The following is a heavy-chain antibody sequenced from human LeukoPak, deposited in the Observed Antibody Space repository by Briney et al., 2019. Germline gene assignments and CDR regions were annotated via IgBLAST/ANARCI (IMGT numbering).Heavy chain of an antibody. CDR3: ARDSARGYSYGYNAFDI. CDR2: IAAGNGNT. CDR1: GYNFRNYG. Sequence: ASVKVSCKASGYNFRNYGIGWVRQAPRLGLEWMGWIAAGNGNTNYAQKVQGRVTMTTDTSTSTAYMELRSLRSDDTAVYFCARDSARGYSYGYNAFDIWGQGTMVTVSS. J-gene: IGHJ3*02. V-gene: IGHV1-18*01. D-gene: IGHD5-18*01.